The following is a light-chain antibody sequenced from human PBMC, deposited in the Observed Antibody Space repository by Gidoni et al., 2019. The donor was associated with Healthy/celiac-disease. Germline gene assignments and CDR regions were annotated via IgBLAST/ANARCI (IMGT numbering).Light chain of an antibody. CDR2: GAS. CDR3: QQYNNWPPWT. V-gene: IGKV3-15*01. CDR1: QSVSSN. Sequence: EIVMTQSPATLSVSTGERATLSCRASQSVSSNLAWYQQKPGQAPRLLIYGASTRATGITARFSGSWSGTEFTLTISRLQSEDFAIYYCQQYNNWPPWTFGQGTKVEIK. J-gene: IGKJ1*01.